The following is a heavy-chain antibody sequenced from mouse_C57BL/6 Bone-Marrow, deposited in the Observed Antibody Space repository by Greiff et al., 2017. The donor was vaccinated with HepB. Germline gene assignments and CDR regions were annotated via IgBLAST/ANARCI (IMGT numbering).Heavy chain of an antibody. Sequence: EVKLMESGPELVKPGASVKMSCKASGYTFTDYNMHWVKQSHGKSLEWIGYINPNNGGTSYNQKFKGKATLTVNKSSSTAYMELRSLTSEDSAVYYCAKGDGNTYYYAMDYWGQGTSVTVSS. CDR2: INPNNGGT. J-gene: IGHJ4*01. CDR3: AKGDGNTYYYAMDY. D-gene: IGHD2-1*01. V-gene: IGHV1-22*01. CDR1: GYTFTDYN.